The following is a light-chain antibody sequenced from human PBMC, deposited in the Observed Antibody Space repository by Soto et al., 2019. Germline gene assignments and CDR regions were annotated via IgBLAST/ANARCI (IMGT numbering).Light chain of an antibody. J-gene: IGKJ1*01. CDR1: QSISSY. Sequence: DIQMTQSPSSLSASVGDRVTITCRASQSISSYLNWYQQKPGKAPKLLIYAASSLQSGVPSRFSGSGSVTDFTLTISSLQPEDFATYYCQQSYSTPPWTFGQGTKVDIK. CDR2: AAS. CDR3: QQSYSTPPWT. V-gene: IGKV1-39*01.